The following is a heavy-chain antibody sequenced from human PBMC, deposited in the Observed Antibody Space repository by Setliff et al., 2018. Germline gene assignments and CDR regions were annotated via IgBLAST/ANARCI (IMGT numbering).Heavy chain of an antibody. CDR2: INAGNGNT. CDR3: AREFTRYYNFWSAHRYYMDV. V-gene: IGHV1-3*01. J-gene: IGHJ6*03. CDR1: GYTFTSYA. D-gene: IGHD3-3*01. Sequence: GASVKVSCKASGYTFTSYAMHWVRQAPGQRLEWMGWINAGNGNTKYSQKFQGRVTITRDTSASTAYMELSSLRSEDTAMYYCAREFTRYYNFWSAHRYYMDVWGKGTTVTVS.